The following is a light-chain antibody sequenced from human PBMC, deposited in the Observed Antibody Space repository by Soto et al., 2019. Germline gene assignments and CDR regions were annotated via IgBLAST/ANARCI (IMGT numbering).Light chain of an antibody. CDR2: DNN. V-gene: IGLV1-40*01. CDR1: NSNIGAGYD. CDR3: QSYDSSLSGSL. J-gene: IGLJ3*02. Sequence: QLVLTQPPSVSGAPGQKVTISCTGSNSNIGAGYDVHWYQHLPGTAPKLVIYDNNDRPSGVPDRFSGSKSGTSASLAITGLQTEDEADYYCQSYDSSLSGSLFGGGTKLTVL.